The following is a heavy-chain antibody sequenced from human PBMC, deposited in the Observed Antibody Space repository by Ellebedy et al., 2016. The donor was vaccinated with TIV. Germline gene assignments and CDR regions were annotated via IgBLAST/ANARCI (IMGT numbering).Heavy chain of an antibody. J-gene: IGHJ3*02. CDR1: GGSVSSGDYY. CDR3: ARTYCGADSCNDDAFDI. D-gene: IGHD2-21*01. V-gene: IGHV4-30-4*01. CDR2: IFYNGDA. Sequence: SETPSLTXTVSGGSVSSGDYYWSWIRQPPGKGLEWIGYIFYNGDAFNNPSLRSRLTMSVDTSRNTFSLNLSSVTAADTAVYYCARTYCGADSCNDDAFDIWGRGTMVTVSS.